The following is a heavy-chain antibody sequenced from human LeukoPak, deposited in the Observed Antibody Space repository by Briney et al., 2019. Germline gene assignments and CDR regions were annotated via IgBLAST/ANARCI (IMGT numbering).Heavy chain of an antibody. V-gene: IGHV1-2*04. CDR2: INPNSGGT. CDR3: ARALGYSGYED. J-gene: IGHJ4*02. CDR1: GYTFTGYY. D-gene: IGHD5-12*01. Sequence: ASVKVSCKASGYTFTGYYMHWVRQAPGQGLEWMGWINPNSGGTNYAQKFQGWVIMTRDTSISTAYMELSRLRSDDTAVYYCARALGYSGYEDWGQGTLVTVSS.